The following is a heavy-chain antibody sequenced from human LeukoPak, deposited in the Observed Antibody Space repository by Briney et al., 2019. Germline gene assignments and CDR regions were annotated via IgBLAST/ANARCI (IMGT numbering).Heavy chain of an antibody. CDR3: TKDILAAGLFFDY. D-gene: IGHD6-13*01. Sequence: GGSLRLSCAASGFTFSDYYMSWIRQAPGKGLEWVSYISHRVSDVQYADSVKGRFTISRDNARNSLYLQMNGLRAEDTAVYYCTKDILAAGLFFDYWGLGTLVTVSS. CDR1: GFTFSDYY. V-gene: IGHV3-11*01. J-gene: IGHJ4*02. CDR2: ISHRVSDV.